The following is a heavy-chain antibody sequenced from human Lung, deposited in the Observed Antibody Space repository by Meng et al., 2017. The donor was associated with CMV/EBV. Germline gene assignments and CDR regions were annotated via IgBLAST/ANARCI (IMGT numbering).Heavy chain of an antibody. J-gene: IGHJ5*02. Sequence: QVQLVQAGAEVKKPGASVNVSCKASGYTFSTYTINWVRQAHGRGLEWMGWISTNTGTPTYIQGFTGRFVFSLDTSVSTAYLQISSLKAEDTAVYYCARGGNFDPWGQGTLVTVSS. CDR1: GYTFSTYT. CDR2: ISTNTGTP. D-gene: IGHD2/OR15-2a*01. V-gene: IGHV7-4-1*02. CDR3: ARGGNFDP.